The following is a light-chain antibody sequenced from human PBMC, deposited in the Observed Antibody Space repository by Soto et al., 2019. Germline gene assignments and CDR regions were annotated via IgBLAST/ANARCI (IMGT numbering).Light chain of an antibody. CDR1: QGIRND. CDR3: LQDYNYPRT. V-gene: IGKV1-6*01. Sequence: AIQMTKNPSSLSASVGDRVTITCRASQGIRNDLGWYQQKPGKAPKLLIYAASSLQSGVPSRFSGSGSGTDFTLTISSLQPEDFATYYCLQDYNYPRTFGGGTKVDIK. J-gene: IGKJ4*01. CDR2: AAS.